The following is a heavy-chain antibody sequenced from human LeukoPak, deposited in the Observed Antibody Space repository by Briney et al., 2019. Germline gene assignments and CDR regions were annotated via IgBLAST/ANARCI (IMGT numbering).Heavy chain of an antibody. J-gene: IGHJ4*02. CDR3: ARCLCGGSCYSAHFDY. CDR2: IYPGDSDT. CDR1: GYSFTSYW. Sequence: GESLKISCKGSGYSFTSYWIGWVRQMPGKGLEWMGIIYPGDSDTRYSPSFQGQVTISADKSISTAYLQWSSLKASDTAMYYCARCLCGGSCYSAHFDYWGQGTLVTVSS. D-gene: IGHD2-15*01. V-gene: IGHV5-51*01.